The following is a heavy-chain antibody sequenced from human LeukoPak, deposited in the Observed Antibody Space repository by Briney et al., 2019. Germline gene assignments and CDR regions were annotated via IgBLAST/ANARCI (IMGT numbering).Heavy chain of an antibody. CDR3: AKAHYYDSSGYYGVVSPLVYYGMDV. V-gene: IGHV3-23*01. CDR2: ISGSGAST. D-gene: IGHD3-22*01. J-gene: IGHJ6*02. CDR1: GFTFSSFA. Sequence: PGGSLRLSCAASGFTFSSFAMSWVRQAPGKGLEWVSAISGSGASTYYADSVKGRFTISRDNSKNTLYLQMNSLRAEDTAVYYCAKAHYYDSSGYYGVVSPLVYYGMDVWGQGTTVTVSS.